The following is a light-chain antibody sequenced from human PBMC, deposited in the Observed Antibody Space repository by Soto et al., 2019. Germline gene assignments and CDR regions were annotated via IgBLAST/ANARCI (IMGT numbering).Light chain of an antibody. CDR1: QGIISY. Sequence: DIQLTQSPSFLSASVGDRVTITCRASQGIISYLAWYQQKPGKAPKLLIYAASTLQSGVPSRFSGSGSGTEFTLTISSLQPEDFAVYYCQQLYSYPITFGQGTKLEIK. CDR2: AAS. CDR3: QQLYSYPIT. V-gene: IGKV1-9*01. J-gene: IGKJ2*01.